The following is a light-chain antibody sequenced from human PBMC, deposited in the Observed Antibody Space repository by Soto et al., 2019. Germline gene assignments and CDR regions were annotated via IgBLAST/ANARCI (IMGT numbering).Light chain of an antibody. CDR3: QQYENLPT. V-gene: IGKV1-33*01. Sequence: DIQMTQSASSLSQSVGGAVTTPCQASQNINNYLNWYQQKPGTAPRLLIYDASNLEAGVHSRCRGSGSGTDFTFTISRLQPEDIATYYCQQYENLPTFGQGTRLEIK. CDR1: QNINNY. J-gene: IGKJ5*01. CDR2: DAS.